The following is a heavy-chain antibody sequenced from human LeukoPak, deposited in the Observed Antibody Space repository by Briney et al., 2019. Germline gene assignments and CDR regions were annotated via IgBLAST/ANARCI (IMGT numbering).Heavy chain of an antibody. CDR1: GDSISSFY. J-gene: IGHJ4*02. D-gene: IGHD2-15*01. V-gene: IGHV4-34*01. Sequence: PSETLSLTCTVSGDSISSFYWSWIRQPPGKGLEWIGEINHSGSTNYNPSLKSRVTISVDTSKNQFSLKLSSVTAADTAVYYCARQRLAGASWYCSGGSCYRVFDYWGQGTLVTVSS. CDR2: INHSGST. CDR3: ARQRLAGASWYCSGGSCYRVFDY.